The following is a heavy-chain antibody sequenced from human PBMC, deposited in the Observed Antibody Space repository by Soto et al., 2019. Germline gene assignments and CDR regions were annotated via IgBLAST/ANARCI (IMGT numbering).Heavy chain of an antibody. CDR3: AKGGAIVAAGTRVYLYNAMDV. V-gene: IGHV1-2*02. D-gene: IGHD1-26*01. CDR2: INPNSGDT. Sequence: QVQLVQSGTEVKRPGDSVKVSFKASGYTFTGYYVHWVRQAPGQVLEWMGWINPNSGDTYLAQRFQGRVTMNRDTSIGTAYMELRGLTSDDTAEYYCAKGGAIVAAGTRVYLYNAMDVWGQGTTVTVSS. J-gene: IGHJ6*02. CDR1: GYTFTGYY.